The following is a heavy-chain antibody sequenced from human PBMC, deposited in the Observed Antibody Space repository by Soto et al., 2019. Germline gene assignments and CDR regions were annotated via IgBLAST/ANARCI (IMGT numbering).Heavy chain of an antibody. CDR3: AKRTGYSGYDFGY. D-gene: IGHD5-12*01. J-gene: IGHJ4*02. V-gene: IGHV3-30*18. CDR1: GFTFSSYG. CDR2: ISYDGSNK. Sequence: GGSLRLSCAASGFTFSSYGMHWVRQAPGKGLEWVAVISYDGSNKYYADSVKGRFTISRDNSKNTLYLQMNSLRAEDTAVYYCAKRTGYSGYDFGYWGQGTLVNVSS.